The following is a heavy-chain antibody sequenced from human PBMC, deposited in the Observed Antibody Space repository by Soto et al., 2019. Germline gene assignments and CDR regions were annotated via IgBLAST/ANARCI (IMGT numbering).Heavy chain of an antibody. J-gene: IGHJ4*02. CDR3: ARLWTTGVTRAYFDY. CDR2: IYHSGRT. V-gene: IGHV4-39*01. Sequence: WGTLSLTCIVSGESLSSSSYSCAGIRQPPGKGLEWIGSIYHSGRTYYNPSLKSRVSISIDTSKNQFSLTLSSVTAADTALYYCARLWTTGVTRAYFDYRAQ. CDR1: GESLSSSSYS. D-gene: IGHD2-21*02.